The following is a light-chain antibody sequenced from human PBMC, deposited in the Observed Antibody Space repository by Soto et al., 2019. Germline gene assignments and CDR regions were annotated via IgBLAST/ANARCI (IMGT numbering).Light chain of an antibody. CDR2: STN. CDR1: SSNIGSKT. J-gene: IGLJ1*01. V-gene: IGLV1-44*01. Sequence: QSVLTQPPSASGTPGQRVTISCSGSSSNIGSKTVNWYQKLPGTAPKLLIYSTNQRPSGVPDRFSGSKSGTSASLAISGLQSEDEADYYCAVWDDSLGASYVFGTGTKVTVL. CDR3: AVWDDSLGASYV.